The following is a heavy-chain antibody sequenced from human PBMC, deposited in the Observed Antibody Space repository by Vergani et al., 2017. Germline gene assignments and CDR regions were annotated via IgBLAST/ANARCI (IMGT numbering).Heavy chain of an antibody. Sequence: EVQLVESGGGLVQPGGSLRLSCAASGFTVSSNYMSWVRQAPGKGLEWVSVIYSGGSTYYADYVKGRFTISRDNSKNTLYLQMNSLRAEDTAVYYCARNFPDGDAPGDCSSTSCHLGYWGQGTLVTVSS. J-gene: IGHJ4*02. V-gene: IGHV3-66*02. CDR1: GFTVSSNY. CDR2: IYSGGST. CDR3: ARNFPDGDAPGDCSSTSCHLGY. D-gene: IGHD2-2*01.